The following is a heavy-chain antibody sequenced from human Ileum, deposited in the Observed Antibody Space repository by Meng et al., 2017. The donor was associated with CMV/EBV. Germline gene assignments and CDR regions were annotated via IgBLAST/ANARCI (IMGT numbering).Heavy chain of an antibody. CDR1: GYTFTTHG. CDR2: ISGYNGNT. Sequence: ASVKVSCKASGYTFTTHGISWVRQAPGQGLEWMGWISGYNGNTNYAHKLQGRVTMTTDTSTSTAYMELRSLRSDDTAVYYCARVRVRGVRIMDVWGQGTTVTVSS. J-gene: IGHJ6*02. CDR3: ARVRVRGVRIMDV. D-gene: IGHD3-10*01. V-gene: IGHV1-18*01.